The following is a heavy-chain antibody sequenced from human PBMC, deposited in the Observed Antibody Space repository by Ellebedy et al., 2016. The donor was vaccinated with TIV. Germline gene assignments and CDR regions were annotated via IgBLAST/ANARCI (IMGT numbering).Heavy chain of an antibody. V-gene: IGHV3-74*01. D-gene: IGHD6-25*01. J-gene: IGHJ6*02. Sequence: GESLKISCAASGITFSGLTFGSFWMQWVRQPPGQGLVWVSRINADGSSTDYADSVKGRFTISRDNAKNTLYLEMNSLRAEDTAVYYCARGRERLGYHGMDVWGQGTTVTVSS. CDR3: ARGRERLGYHGMDV. CDR1: GITFSGLTFGSFW. CDR2: INADGSST.